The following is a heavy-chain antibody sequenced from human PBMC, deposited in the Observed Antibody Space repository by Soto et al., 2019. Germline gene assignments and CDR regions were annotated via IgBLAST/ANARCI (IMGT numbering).Heavy chain of an antibody. CDR3: ARGIATGQLDP. CDR1: GYTFTRYT. D-gene: IGHD2-15*01. J-gene: IGHJ5*02. V-gene: IGHV1-3*01. Sequence: ASVKVSCKASGYTFTRYTMNWVRQAPGQRLEWMGWINPDNGNTKSSQKFQDRVIITRDTSASTAYMDLSSLRSEDTAVYYCARGIATGQLDPWGQGTLATSSS. CDR2: INPDNGNT.